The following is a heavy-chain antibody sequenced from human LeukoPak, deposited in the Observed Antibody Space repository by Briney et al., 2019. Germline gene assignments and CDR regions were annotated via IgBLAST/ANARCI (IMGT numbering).Heavy chain of an antibody. CDR2: ISGSGGST. V-gene: IGHV3-23*01. D-gene: IGHD6-19*01. J-gene: IGHJ4*02. CDR3: ARDTAGRGYFGY. Sequence: GGSLRLSCAASGFTFSSYAMSWVRQAPGKGLEWVSAISGSGGSTYYADSVKGRFTISRDNSKNTLYLQMNSLRAEDTAVYYCARDTAGRGYFGYWGQGTLVTVSS. CDR1: GFTFSSYA.